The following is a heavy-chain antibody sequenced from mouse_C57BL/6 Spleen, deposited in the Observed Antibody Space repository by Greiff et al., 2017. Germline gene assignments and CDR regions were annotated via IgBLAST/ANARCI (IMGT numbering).Heavy chain of an antibody. CDR3: TREVTTVYWYFDV. D-gene: IGHD2-2*01. J-gene: IGHJ1*03. CDR1: GYTFTDYE. V-gene: IGHV1-15*01. Sequence: QVQLQQSGAELVRPGASVTLSCKASGYTFTDYEMHWVKQTPVHGLEWIGAIDPETGGTAYNQKFKGKAILTADKSSSTAYMELRSLTSEDSAVYYCTREVTTVYWYFDVWGTGTTVTVSS. CDR2: IDPETGGT.